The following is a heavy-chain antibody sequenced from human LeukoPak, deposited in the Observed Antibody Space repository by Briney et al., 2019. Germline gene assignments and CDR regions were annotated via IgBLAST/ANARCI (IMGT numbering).Heavy chain of an antibody. CDR2: ISYDGSNK. D-gene: IGHD4-23*01. CDR3: ARGLTAVVTDAFDI. V-gene: IGHV3-30-3*01. J-gene: IGHJ3*02. CDR1: GFTFSSYA. Sequence: PGGSLRLSCAASGFTFSSYAMHWVRQAPGKGLEWVAVISYDGSNKYYADSVKGRFTISRDNSKNTLYLQMNSLRAEDTAVYYCARGLTAVVTDAFDIWGQGTMVTVSS.